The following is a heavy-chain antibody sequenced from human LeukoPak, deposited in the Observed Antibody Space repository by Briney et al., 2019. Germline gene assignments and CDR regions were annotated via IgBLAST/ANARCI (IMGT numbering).Heavy chain of an antibody. V-gene: IGHV1-69*13. D-gene: IGHD6-6*01. J-gene: IGHJ4*02. CDR3: ARGSRPMGSSSTDFFDY. CDR2: IIPIFGTA. Sequence: ASVKVSCKASGGTFSSYAISWVRQAPGQGLEWMGGIIPIFGTANYAQKFQGRVTITADESTSTAYMELSSPRSEDTAVYYCARGSRPMGSSSTDFFDYWGQGTLVTVSS. CDR1: GGTFSSYA.